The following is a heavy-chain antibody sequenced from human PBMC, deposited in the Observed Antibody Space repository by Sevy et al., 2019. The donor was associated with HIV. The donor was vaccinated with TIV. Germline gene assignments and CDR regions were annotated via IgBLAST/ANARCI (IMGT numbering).Heavy chain of an antibody. CDR3: ARRAFLGGYFDS. D-gene: IGHD3-16*01. V-gene: IGHV4-59*08. CDR1: SGSIGNYY. Sequence: SETLSLTCSVPSGSIGNYYWYWIRQPPGRGLEWLGLIYYSGNTNYNPSLKSRVTMSIDTSKNQFSLGLSSLTAADTAVYYCARRAFLGGYFDSWGQGILVTVSS. J-gene: IGHJ4*03. CDR2: IYYSGNT.